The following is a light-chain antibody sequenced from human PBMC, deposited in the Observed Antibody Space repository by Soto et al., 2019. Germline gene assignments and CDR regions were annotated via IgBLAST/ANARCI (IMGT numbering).Light chain of an antibody. Sequence: QSVLTQPRSVSGSPGQSVTISCTGTSSDVGGYNYVSWYQQHPGKAPKLIIYDVSKRPSGVPDRFSGSKSGNTASLTISGLQAEDEADYYCCSYAGSYTWVFGGGTKVTVL. V-gene: IGLV2-11*01. J-gene: IGLJ3*02. CDR3: CSYAGSYTWV. CDR1: SSDVGGYNY. CDR2: DVS.